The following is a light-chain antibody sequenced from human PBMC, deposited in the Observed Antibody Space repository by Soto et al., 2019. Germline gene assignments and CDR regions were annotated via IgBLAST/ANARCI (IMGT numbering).Light chain of an antibody. Sequence: EIVLTQSPATLSSFPGDRVTLSCRASQSIRSFLAWYQHKPGQAPRLLIYDASNRATGIPARFSGSWSGTDFTLTISSLEPEDFAVYYCQQRSNWPPALSFGGGTKVDIK. J-gene: IGKJ4*01. CDR1: QSIRSF. CDR3: QQRSNWPPALS. V-gene: IGKV3-11*01. CDR2: DAS.